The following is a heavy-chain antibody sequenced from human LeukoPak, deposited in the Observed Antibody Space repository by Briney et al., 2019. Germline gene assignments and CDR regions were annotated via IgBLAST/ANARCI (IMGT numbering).Heavy chain of an antibody. CDR3: ARARGLGDSGYHFEY. V-gene: IGHV3-21*01. CDR2: ISGSSSYI. J-gene: IGHJ4*02. D-gene: IGHD3-16*01. CDR1: GFSFSSYS. Sequence: PGGSLRLSCAASGFSFSSYSMNWVRQAPGKGLEWVSSISGSSSYIYYADSVRGRFTISRDNAKNSLYVQMNSLRAEDTAVYYCARARGLGDSGYHFEYWGQGTLVTVSS.